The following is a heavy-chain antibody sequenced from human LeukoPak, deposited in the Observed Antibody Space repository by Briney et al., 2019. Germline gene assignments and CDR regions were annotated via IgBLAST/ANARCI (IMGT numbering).Heavy chain of an antibody. CDR1: GGTFSSYT. D-gene: IGHD2-2*02. V-gene: IGHV1-69*02. J-gene: IGHJ3*02. CDR2: IIPILGIA. CDR3: ASRYCSSTSCYTLSAFDI. Sequence: SVKVSCKAPGGTFSSYTISWVRQAPGQGLEWTGRIIPILGIANYAQKFQGRVTITADKSTSTAYMELSSLRSEDTAVYYCASRYCSSTSCYTLSAFDIWGQGTMVTVSS.